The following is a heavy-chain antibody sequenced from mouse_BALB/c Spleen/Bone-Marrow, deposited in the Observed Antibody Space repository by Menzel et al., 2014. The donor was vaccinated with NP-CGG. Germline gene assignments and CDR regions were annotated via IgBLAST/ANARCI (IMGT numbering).Heavy chain of an antibody. CDR3: ARSGYYGSNYAMDY. J-gene: IGHJ4*01. V-gene: IGHV1-54*01. D-gene: IGHD1-1*01. CDR2: INPGSGGT. CDR1: GYAFTNYL. Sequence: VQLQQSGAELVRPGTSVKVSCKASGYAFTNYLIEWVKQRPGQGLEWIGVINPGSGGTIYNEKFKGKATLTADKSSSTAYMQLSSLTSDDSAVYFCARSGYYGSNYAMDYWGQGTPVTVSS.